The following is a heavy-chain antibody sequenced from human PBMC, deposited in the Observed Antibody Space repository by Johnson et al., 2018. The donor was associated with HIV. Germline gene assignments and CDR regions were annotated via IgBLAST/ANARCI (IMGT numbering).Heavy chain of an antibody. CDR2: INWNGGST. J-gene: IGHJ3*02. V-gene: IGHV3-20*04. CDR1: GFTFDDYG. D-gene: IGHD6-6*01. CDR3: AKDTEIAARYDAFDI. Sequence: VQLVESGGGVVQPGRSLRLSCAASGFTFDDYGMSWVRQAPGKGLEWVSGINWNGGSTGYADSVKGRLTISRDNSTNTLYLEMNSLIAEDTAVYYCAKDTEIAARYDAFDIWCLGTMVTVSS.